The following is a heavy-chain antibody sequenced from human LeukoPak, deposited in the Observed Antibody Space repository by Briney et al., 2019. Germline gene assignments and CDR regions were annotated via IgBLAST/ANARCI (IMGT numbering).Heavy chain of an antibody. J-gene: IGHJ4*02. Sequence: GGSLRLSCAASGFTFSSYAMSWVRQAPGKGLEWVSAISGSGGSTYYADSVKGRFTISRDNSKNTLYLQMNSLRAEDTAVYYCAKDFLAYYYDSSGYLDWYYFDYWGQGTLVTVSS. D-gene: IGHD3-22*01. CDR1: GFTFSSYA. V-gene: IGHV3-23*01. CDR2: ISGSGGST. CDR3: AKDFLAYYYDSSGYLDWYYFDY.